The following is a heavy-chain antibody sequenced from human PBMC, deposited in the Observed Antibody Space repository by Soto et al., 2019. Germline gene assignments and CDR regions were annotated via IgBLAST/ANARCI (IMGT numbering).Heavy chain of an antibody. J-gene: IGHJ4*02. CDR3: ASSIFGVVAFGPHLN. Sequence: SETLSLTCAVYGGSFSGYYWSWIRQPPGKGLEWIGEINHSGSTNYNPSLKSRVTISVDTSKNQFSLKLSSVTAADTAVYYCASSIFGVVAFGPHLNWGQGTLVTVSS. CDR2: INHSGST. D-gene: IGHD3-3*01. V-gene: IGHV4-34*01. CDR1: GGSFSGYY.